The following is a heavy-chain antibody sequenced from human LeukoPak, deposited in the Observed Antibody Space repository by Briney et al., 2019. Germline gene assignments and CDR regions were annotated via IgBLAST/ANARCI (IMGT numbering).Heavy chain of an antibody. D-gene: IGHD3-22*01. CDR1: GFTFSSYG. J-gene: IGHJ4*02. V-gene: IGHV3-30*03. CDR3: ASDSSGYYYFDY. CDR2: ISYDGSNK. Sequence: GRSLRLSCAASGFTFSSYGMHWVRQAPGKGLEWVAVISYDGSNKYYADSVKGRFTISRDNSKNTLYLQMNSLRAEDTAVYYCASDSSGYYYFDYWGQGTLVTVSS.